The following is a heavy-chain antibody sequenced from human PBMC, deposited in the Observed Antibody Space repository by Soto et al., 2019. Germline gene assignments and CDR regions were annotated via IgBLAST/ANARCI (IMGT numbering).Heavy chain of an antibody. CDR3: ATQLRYFDWAPGY. Sequence: GGSLRLSCAASGFTFSSYGMHWVRQAPGKGLEWVAVISYDGSNKHYADSVKGRFTISRDNSKNTLYLQMNSLRAEDTAVYYCATQLRYFDWAPGYWGQGTLVTVSS. CDR1: GFTFSSYG. V-gene: IGHV3-30*03. J-gene: IGHJ4*02. CDR2: ISYDGSNK. D-gene: IGHD3-9*01.